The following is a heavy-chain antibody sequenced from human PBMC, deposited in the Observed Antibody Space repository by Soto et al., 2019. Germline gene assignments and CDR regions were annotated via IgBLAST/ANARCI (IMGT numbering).Heavy chain of an antibody. V-gene: IGHV4-34*01. D-gene: IGHD6-13*01. CDR3: ARGGGTPYSSSGTDDAFDI. CDR2: INHSGST. Sequence: SETLSLTCAVYGGSFSGYYWSWIRQPPGKGLEWIGEINHSGSTNDNPSLKSRVTISVDTSKNQFSLKLSSVTAADTAVYYCARGGGTPYSSSGTDDAFDIWGQGTMVTVSS. CDR1: GGSFSGYY. J-gene: IGHJ3*02.